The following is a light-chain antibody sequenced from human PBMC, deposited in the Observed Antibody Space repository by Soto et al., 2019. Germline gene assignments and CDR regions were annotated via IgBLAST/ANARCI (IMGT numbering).Light chain of an antibody. Sequence: QSALTQPPSASGSPGQSVTISCTGTSSDVGAYDYVSWYQQHPGKAPKLMIYEINKRPSGVPDRFSGSKSGNTASLTVSGLLAEDEAAYYCSSFAGSHHCASVFGTGTKLTVL. CDR2: EIN. J-gene: IGLJ1*01. CDR1: SSDVGAYDY. V-gene: IGLV2-8*01. CDR3: SSFAGSHHCASV.